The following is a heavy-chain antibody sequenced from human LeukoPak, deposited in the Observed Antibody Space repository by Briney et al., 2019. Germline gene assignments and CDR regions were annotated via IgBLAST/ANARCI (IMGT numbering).Heavy chain of an antibody. CDR1: GFTFSSYG. Sequence: GGSLRLSCAASGFTFSSYGMHWVRQAPGKGLEWVAVISYDGSNKYYADSVKGRFTISRDNAKNSLYLQMNSLRAEDTALYYCAKDVGPSSWYYFDYWGQGTLVTVSS. J-gene: IGHJ4*02. CDR2: ISYDGSNK. CDR3: AKDVGPSSWYYFDY. D-gene: IGHD6-13*01. V-gene: IGHV3-30*18.